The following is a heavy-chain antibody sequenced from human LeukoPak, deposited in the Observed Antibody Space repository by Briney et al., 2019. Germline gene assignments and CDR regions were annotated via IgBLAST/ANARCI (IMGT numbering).Heavy chain of an antibody. CDR2: INPNSGGT. Sequence: ASVKVSCKASGYTFTGYYMHWVRQAPGQGLEWMGWINPNSGGTNYAQKFQGRVTMTRDTSISTAYMELSRLGSDDTAVYYCARVRSSGLTNWFDPWGQGTLVTVSS. CDR3: ARVRSSGLTNWFDP. V-gene: IGHV1-2*02. D-gene: IGHD6-19*01. CDR1: GYTFTGYY. J-gene: IGHJ5*02.